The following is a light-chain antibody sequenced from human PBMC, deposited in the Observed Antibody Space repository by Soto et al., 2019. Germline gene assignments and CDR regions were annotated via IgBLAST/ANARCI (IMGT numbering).Light chain of an antibody. J-gene: IGKJ1*01. CDR1: QSISFN. Sequence: EIVMTQSPATLSVSPGERVTLSCRASQSISFNLAWYQQKPGQAPRLLIYIASTRAAGIPARFSGSGSGTDFTLTISSLEPEDFAVYYCQQYNKWPPWTFGQGTKVDIK. CDR2: IAS. V-gene: IGKV3-15*01. CDR3: QQYNKWPPWT.